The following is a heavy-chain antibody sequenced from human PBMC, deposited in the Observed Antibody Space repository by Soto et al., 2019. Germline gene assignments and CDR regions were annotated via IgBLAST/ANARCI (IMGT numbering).Heavy chain of an antibody. V-gene: IGHV1-18*01. Sequence: ASVKVSCKASGYTFTRSGISWVRQAPGQGLEWMGWISTYNGDTNYAQTFQGRVTMTTDTSTSTVHMEVRSLRSDDTAVYYCARLQGYCIDTRCSGHYALDVWGQGTTVTVSS. CDR3: ARLQGYCIDTRCSGHYALDV. D-gene: IGHD2-2*01. CDR1: GYTFTRSG. J-gene: IGHJ6*02. CDR2: ISTYNGDT.